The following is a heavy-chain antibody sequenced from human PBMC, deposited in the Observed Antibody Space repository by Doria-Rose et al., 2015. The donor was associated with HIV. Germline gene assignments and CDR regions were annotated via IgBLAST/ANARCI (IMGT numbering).Heavy chain of an antibody. CDR2: ICSDDEG. V-gene: IGHV2-26*01. J-gene: IGHJ4*02. CDR1: GVSLSSPGMG. Sequence: QVQLVQSGPVLVKPTETLTLTCTVSGVSLSSPGMGVSWIRQHPGKALEWLANICSDDEGSSKPSLKSVLTISRGTSKSQVVLTMTDMDPVDTATYYCARIKSSRWYHKYYFDFWGQGTLVIVSA. D-gene: IGHD6-13*01. CDR3: ARIKSSRWYHKYYFDF.